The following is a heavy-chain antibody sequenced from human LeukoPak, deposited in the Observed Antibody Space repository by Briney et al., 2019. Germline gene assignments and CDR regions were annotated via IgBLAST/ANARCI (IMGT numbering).Heavy chain of an antibody. J-gene: IGHJ4*02. Sequence: ASVKVSCKASGYTFTGYYMHWVRQAPGQGLEWMGWIKPNSGGTNYAQKFQGRVTMTRDTSISTAYMELSRLRSDDTAVYYCARDRAAAGLGDYWGQGTPVTVSS. CDR1: GYTFTGYY. V-gene: IGHV1-2*02. CDR2: IKPNSGGT. CDR3: ARDRAAAGLGDY. D-gene: IGHD6-13*01.